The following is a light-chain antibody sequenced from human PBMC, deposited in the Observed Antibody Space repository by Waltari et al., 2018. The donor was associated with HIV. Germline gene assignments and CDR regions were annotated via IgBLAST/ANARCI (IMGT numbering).Light chain of an antibody. V-gene: IGLV1-40*01. CDR1: RSNLGTGYH. CDR3: QSYDNSLGIV. CDR2: GNT. Sequence: QSQLTQPPSVSGAPGQRVTISCTGSRSNLGTGYHVLWYQQVPGTAPKLLIHGNTNRPSGVPDRFSGSKSGTSASLAITGLQAEDEADYYCQSYDNSLGIVFGSGTKVTVL. J-gene: IGLJ1*01.